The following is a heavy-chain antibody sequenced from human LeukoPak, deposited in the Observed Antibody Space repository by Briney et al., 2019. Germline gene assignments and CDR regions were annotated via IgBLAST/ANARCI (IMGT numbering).Heavy chain of an antibody. CDR2: IKPKSDGT. CDR3: ATSPYYGSGSIDY. V-gene: IGHV1-2*02. D-gene: IGHD3-10*01. J-gene: IGHJ4*02. Sequence: ASVKVSCKASGYTFIDYYIHWVRQAPGEGLEWMGWIKPKSDGTKYAQKFQGRVTMTEDTSTDTAYMELSSLRSEDTAVYYCATSPYYGSGSIDYWGQGTLVTVSS. CDR1: GYTFIDYY.